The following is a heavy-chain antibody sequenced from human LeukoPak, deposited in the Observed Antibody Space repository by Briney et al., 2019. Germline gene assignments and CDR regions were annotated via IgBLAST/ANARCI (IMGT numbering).Heavy chain of an antibody. Sequence: SVKVSCKASGGTFSSYAISWVRQAPGQGLEWMGGIIPILGIANYAQKFQGRVTTTVDKSTSTAYMELSSLRSEGTAVYYCARDVNVRRGYSGYDSPYYYYGMDVWGQGTTVTVSS. V-gene: IGHV1-69*10. CDR1: GGTFSSYA. CDR3: ARDVNVRRGYSGYDSPYYYYGMDV. D-gene: IGHD5-12*01. J-gene: IGHJ6*02. CDR2: IIPILGIA.